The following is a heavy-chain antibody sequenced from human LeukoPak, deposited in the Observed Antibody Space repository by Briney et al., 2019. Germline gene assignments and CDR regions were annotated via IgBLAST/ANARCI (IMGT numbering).Heavy chain of an antibody. V-gene: IGHV1-2*06. J-gene: IGHJ4*02. CDR1: GYTFTSYD. D-gene: IGHD3-22*01. CDR3: ARKRYYYDSSGYQGGFDY. Sequence: ASVKVSCKASGYTFTSYDINWVRQAPGQGLEWMGRINPNSGGTNYAQKFQGRVTMTRDTSISTAYMELSRLRSDDTAVYYCARKRYYYDSSGYQGGFDYWGQGTLVTVSS. CDR2: INPNSGGT.